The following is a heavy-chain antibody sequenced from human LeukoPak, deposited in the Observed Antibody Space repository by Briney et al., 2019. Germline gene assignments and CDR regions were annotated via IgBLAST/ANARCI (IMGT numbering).Heavy chain of an antibody. CDR3: ARAGITGDYFDY. CDR2: IYTSGST. Sequence: SSETLSLTCTVSGGSISSSSYYWSWIRQPAGKGLEWIGRIYTSGSTNYNPSLKSRVTMSVDTSKNQFSLKLSSVTAADTAVYYCARAGITGDYFDYWGQGTLVTVSS. CDR1: GGSISSSSYY. D-gene: IGHD1-20*01. V-gene: IGHV4-61*02. J-gene: IGHJ4*02.